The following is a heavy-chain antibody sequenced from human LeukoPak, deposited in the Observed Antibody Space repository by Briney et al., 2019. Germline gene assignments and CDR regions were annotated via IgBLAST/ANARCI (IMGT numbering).Heavy chain of an antibody. CDR1: GFTFSSYA. D-gene: IGHD6-13*01. J-gene: IGHJ4*02. CDR2: ISGSGSGT. V-gene: IGHV3-23*01. Sequence: GGSLRLSCAASGFTFSSYAMNWVRQAPGKGLEWVSAISGSGSGTYSADSVKGRFTISRDNSKNTLFPQMNSLRAEDTAVYYCAKSGSSSWREFEYWGQGTLVTVSS. CDR3: AKSGSSSWREFEY.